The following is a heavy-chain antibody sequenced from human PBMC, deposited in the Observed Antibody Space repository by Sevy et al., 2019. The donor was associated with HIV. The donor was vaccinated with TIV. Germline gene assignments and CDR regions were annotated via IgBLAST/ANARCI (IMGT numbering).Heavy chain of an antibody. CDR3: ERVPFYYDFDGYYYFDY. Sequence: SETLSLTCAVSGYSISSGGYYWSWIRQHPGNGLEWIGYIDYTGNAYYTPSLKSRITISVDTSKNQFSLKLTSVTAADTAVYYCERVPFYYDFDGYYYFDYWGQGTLVTVSS. D-gene: IGHD3-22*01. J-gene: IGHJ4*02. CDR2: IDYTGNA. V-gene: IGHV4-31*11. CDR1: GYSISSGGYY.